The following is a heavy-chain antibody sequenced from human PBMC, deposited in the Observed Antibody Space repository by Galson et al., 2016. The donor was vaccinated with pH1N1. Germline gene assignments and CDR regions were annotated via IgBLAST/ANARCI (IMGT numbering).Heavy chain of an antibody. CDR2: VNPGGSTI. V-gene: IGHV5-51*03. CDR3: ARQYDSGDSRGNAFDI. D-gene: IGHD4-17*01. Sequence: QSGAEVKKPGESLKISCKASGYRFTSYWIAWVRQVPGKGLEWVGVVNPGGSTIRYGPPFQGQVTISSDKSINTAYLQWISLKASDTATYYCARQYDSGDSRGNAFDIWGQGTMVIVSS. CDR1: GYRFTSYW. J-gene: IGHJ3*02.